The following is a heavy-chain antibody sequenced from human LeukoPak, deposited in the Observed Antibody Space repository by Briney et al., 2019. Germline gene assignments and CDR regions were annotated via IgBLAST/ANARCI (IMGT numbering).Heavy chain of an antibody. CDR2: ICPDGTGI. CDR1: GFLFSLYC. V-gene: IGHV3-74*01. J-gene: IGHJ4*02. CDR3: VRDFRSADY. Sequence: GGSLRLSCAASGFLFSLYCMHWVRQAPGKGPMWVSRICPDGTGISYADSVKARFTTSRDNAKNTVYLQMNGLREEDTAVYYCVRDFRSADYWGQGTLVTVSS.